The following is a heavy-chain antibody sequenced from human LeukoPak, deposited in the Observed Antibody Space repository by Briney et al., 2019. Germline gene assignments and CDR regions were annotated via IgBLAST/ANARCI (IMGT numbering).Heavy chain of an antibody. V-gene: IGHV3-23*01. D-gene: IGHD2-2*01. CDR3: PTYSSRNAREFQS. CDR1: GFTFSSYA. CDR2: ISGSGGST. Sequence: GGSLRLSCAASGFTFSSYAMSWVRQAPGKGLEWVSAISGSGGSTYYADSVKGRFTISRDNAKNSLYLQMNSLRAEDTAVYYCPTYSSRNAREFQSWGQGTLVTVSS. J-gene: IGHJ1*01.